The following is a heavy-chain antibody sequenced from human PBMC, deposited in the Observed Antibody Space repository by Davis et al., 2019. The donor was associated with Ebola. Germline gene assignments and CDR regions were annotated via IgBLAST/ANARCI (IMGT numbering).Heavy chain of an antibody. CDR2: IYYSGST. J-gene: IGHJ4*02. CDR3: ARGSYGSSFDY. CDR1: GGSISSSSYY. Sequence: MPGGSLRLSCTVSGGSISSSSYYWGWIRQPPGKGLEWIGSIYYSGSTNYNPSLKSRVTISVDTSKNQFSLKLSSVTAADTAVYYCARGSYGSSFDYWGQGTLVTVSS. V-gene: IGHV4-39*07. D-gene: IGHD5-18*01.